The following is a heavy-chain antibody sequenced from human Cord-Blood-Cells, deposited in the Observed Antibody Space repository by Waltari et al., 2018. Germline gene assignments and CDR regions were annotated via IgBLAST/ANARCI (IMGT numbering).Heavy chain of an antibody. CDR1: GGSFSGYY. Sequence: QVQLQQWGAGLLKPSETLSLTCAVYGGSFSGYYWSWIRQPPGKGLEWIGEINHSGSTNYNPSLKMLVTISVDTSKTQFSLKLSSVTAADTAVYYCARGHTYYYGSGSYYNWGQGTLVTVSS. J-gene: IGHJ4*02. CDR3: ARGHTYYYGSGSYYN. CDR2: INHSGST. V-gene: IGHV4-34*01. D-gene: IGHD3-10*01.